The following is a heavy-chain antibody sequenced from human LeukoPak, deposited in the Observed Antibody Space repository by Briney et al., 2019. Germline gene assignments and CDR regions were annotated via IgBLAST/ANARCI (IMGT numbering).Heavy chain of an antibody. J-gene: IGHJ6*02. V-gene: IGHV5-51*01. D-gene: IGHD1-26*01. CDR1: GYSFTMYW. CDR3: ARPGSGSQEYYYYGMDV. CDR2: IYPGDSDT. Sequence: GESLKISCKGSGYSFTMYWIGWVRQMPGKGLEWMGVIYPGDSDTRYSPSFQGQVTISADKPISTAYLQWSSLKASDTAMYYCARPGSGSQEYYYYGMDVWGQGTTVTVSS.